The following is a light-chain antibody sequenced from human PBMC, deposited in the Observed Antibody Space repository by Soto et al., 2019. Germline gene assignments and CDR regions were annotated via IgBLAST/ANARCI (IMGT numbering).Light chain of an antibody. CDR2: EVN. V-gene: IGLV2-8*01. CDR3: SSYAGTNNYV. CDR1: SSDVGNYKY. J-gene: IGLJ7*01. Sequence: QSALTQPPSASGSPGQSVTISCTGSSSDVGNYKYVSWYQQHPGKAPKLIIYEVNKRPSGVPDRFSGSKSGKTASLTVSGLRAKDEADYYCSSYAGTNNYVFGAGTQLTVL.